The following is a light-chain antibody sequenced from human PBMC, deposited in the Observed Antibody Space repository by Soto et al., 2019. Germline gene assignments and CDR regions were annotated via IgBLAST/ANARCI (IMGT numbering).Light chain of an antibody. V-gene: IGKV1-33*01. CDR1: QHISNY. J-gene: IGKJ5*01. Sequence: DIQMTQSPPSLSACVGDRVTITCQASQHISNYLNWYEQKPGKAPKLLIYDASNLETGVPSRVSGRGSGTDFTFTISSLHPEDIATHYCQQYDSVPPTFGQGTRLEIK. CDR3: QQYDSVPPT. CDR2: DAS.